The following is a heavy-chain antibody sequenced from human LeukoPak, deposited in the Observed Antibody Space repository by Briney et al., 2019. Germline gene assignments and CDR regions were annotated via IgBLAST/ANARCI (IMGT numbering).Heavy chain of an antibody. J-gene: IGHJ6*02. V-gene: IGHV3-23*01. Sequence: GGSLRLSCAASGFTFSSYAMSWVRQAPGKGLEWVSAISGSGGSTYYADSVKGRFTISRDNSKNTLYLQMNSLRAEDTAVYYCAKVSSSGWYTYEYYYYGMDVWGQGTTVAVSS. CDR2: ISGSGGST. D-gene: IGHD6-19*01. CDR3: AKVSSSGWYTYEYYYYGMDV. CDR1: GFTFSSYA.